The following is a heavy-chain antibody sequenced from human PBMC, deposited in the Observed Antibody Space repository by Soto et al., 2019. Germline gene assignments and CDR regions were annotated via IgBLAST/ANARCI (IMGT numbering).Heavy chain of an antibody. D-gene: IGHD4-17*01. CDR2: INPYNGNT. CDR3: ARGCIGVTTHLCY. J-gene: IGHJ4*02. Sequence: ASVKVSCKASGYTFNTYGITWVRQAPGQGLEWMGWINPYNGNTKFAQKVQDRVVMTTDTSTSTAYMELASLRSDDTAVYYCARGCIGVTTHLCYWRQGTLVTVSS. CDR1: GYTFNTYG. V-gene: IGHV1-18*01.